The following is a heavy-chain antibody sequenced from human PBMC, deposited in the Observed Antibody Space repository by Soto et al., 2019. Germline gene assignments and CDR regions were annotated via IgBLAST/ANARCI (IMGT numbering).Heavy chain of an antibody. CDR3: ARGGIAARLGYFDY. CDR1: GFTFSDYY. D-gene: IGHD6-6*01. V-gene: IGHV3-11*06. J-gene: IGHJ4*02. CDR2: ISSSSSYT. Sequence: PGGSLRLSCAASGFTFSDYYMSWIRQAPGKGLEWVSYISSSSSYTNYADSVKGRFTISRDNAKNSLYLQMNSLRAEDTAVYYCARGGIAARLGYFDYWGQGTLVTVSS.